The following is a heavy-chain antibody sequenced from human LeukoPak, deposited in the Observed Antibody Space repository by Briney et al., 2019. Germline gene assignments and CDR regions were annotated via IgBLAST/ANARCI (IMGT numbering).Heavy chain of an antibody. Sequence: SETLSLTCTVSGGSISSSSYYWGWIRQPPGKGLEWIGSIYYSGSTYYNPSLKSRVTISVDTSKNQFSLKLSSVTAADTAVYYCARVLHSEAAAGYFDYWGQGTLVTVSS. CDR3: ARVLHSEAAAGYFDY. V-gene: IGHV4-39*07. CDR2: IYYSGST. CDR1: GGSISSSSYY. D-gene: IGHD6-13*01. J-gene: IGHJ4*02.